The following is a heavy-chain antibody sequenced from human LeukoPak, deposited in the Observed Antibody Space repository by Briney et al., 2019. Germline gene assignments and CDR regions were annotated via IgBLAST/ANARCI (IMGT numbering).Heavy chain of an antibody. J-gene: IGHJ3*02. CDR2: IYYSGST. V-gene: IGHV4-59*11. CDR3: AREGAYYYDSSGNDAFDI. CDR1: GGSMSPHY. D-gene: IGHD3-22*01. Sequence: SETLSLTCTISGGSMSPHYWSWIRQPPGKGLEWVGYIYYSGSTKYNPSLKSRVTISGDTSKNQLSLKLSSVTAADTAVYYCAREGAYYYDSSGNDAFDIWGQGTMVTVSS.